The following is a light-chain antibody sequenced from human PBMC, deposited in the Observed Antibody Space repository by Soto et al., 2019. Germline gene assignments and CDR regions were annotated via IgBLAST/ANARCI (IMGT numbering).Light chain of an antibody. CDR1: QSISRY. J-gene: IGKJ5*01. Sequence: DIQMTQSPSSLSASVGDRVTISCRASQSISRYLSWYQQRPGKAPKLLIYAASSLHNGVPSRFIGRGSGTDFPLTFGSLQPEYFATYYCQQTYSLPPVTFGQGKRLEI. CDR2: AAS. V-gene: IGKV1-39*01. CDR3: QQTYSLPPVT.